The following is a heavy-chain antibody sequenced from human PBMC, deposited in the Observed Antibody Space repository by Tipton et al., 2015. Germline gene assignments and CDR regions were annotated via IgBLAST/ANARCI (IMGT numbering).Heavy chain of an antibody. CDR2: LWNDGSNK. J-gene: IGHJ4*02. V-gene: IGHV3-33*01. Sequence: RSLRLSCAASGFTFSSYGMHWVRQAPGKGLEWVAGLWNDGSNKYYADSVKVRFTISRDNSKNTLYLQMNSLRVEDTAVYFCASDYCSSTTCFGFFDYWGQGTLVTVSS. CDR1: GFTFSSYG. CDR3: ASDYCSSTTCFGFFDY. D-gene: IGHD2-2*01.